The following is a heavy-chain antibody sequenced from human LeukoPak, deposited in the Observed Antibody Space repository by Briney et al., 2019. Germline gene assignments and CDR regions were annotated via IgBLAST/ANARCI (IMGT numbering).Heavy chain of an antibody. J-gene: IGHJ5*02. D-gene: IGHD4-17*01. V-gene: IGHV4-34*01. CDR2: INHSGST. Sequence: SETLSLTCAVYGGSFSGYYWSWIRQPPGKGLEWIGEINHSGSTNYNPSLKSRVTISVDTSKNQFSLKLSSVTAADTAVYYCARDSDGDYVGWFDPWGQGTLVTVSS. CDR1: GGSFSGYY. CDR3: ARDSDGDYVGWFDP.